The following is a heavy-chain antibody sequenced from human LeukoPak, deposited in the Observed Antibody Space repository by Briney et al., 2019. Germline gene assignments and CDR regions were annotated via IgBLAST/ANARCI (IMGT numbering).Heavy chain of an antibody. Sequence: GGSLRHSCAASGFPFSSYGMHWVRQAPGKGREWVAVISYDGSDKYYADSVKGRFTISRDNSKNTLYLQMNSLRAEDTAVYYCAKDYDFWSGAFDYWGQGTLVTVSS. CDR3: AKDYDFWSGAFDY. CDR1: GFPFSSYG. CDR2: ISYDGSDK. D-gene: IGHD3-3*01. V-gene: IGHV3-30*18. J-gene: IGHJ4*02.